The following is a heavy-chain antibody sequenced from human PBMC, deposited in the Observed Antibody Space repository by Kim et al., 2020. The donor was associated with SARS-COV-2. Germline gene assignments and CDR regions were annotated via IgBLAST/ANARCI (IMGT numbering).Heavy chain of an antibody. J-gene: IGHJ3*02. Sequence: GGSLRLSCAASGFTFSSSALHWVRQASGKGLEWVALITCNANNYSYGDAVTGRVSISSDSDKATHKAYLKRMSLNAKDPDYYYSTRMPWTALAYLDAFD. D-gene: IGHD3-3*02. CDR3: TRMPWTALAYLDAFD. CDR1: GFTFSSSA. CDR2: ITCNANNYSY. V-gene: IGHV3-73*01.